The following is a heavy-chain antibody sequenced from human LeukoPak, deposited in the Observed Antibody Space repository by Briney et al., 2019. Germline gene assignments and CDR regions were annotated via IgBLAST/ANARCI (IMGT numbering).Heavy chain of an antibody. D-gene: IGHD2-15*01. CDR1: GFTFTNYG. CDR3: ARDRSRWSIAPDADV. V-gene: IGHV3-30*03. Sequence: PGTSLRLSCAASGFTFTNYGMHWVRQAPGKGLEWVALITYDGYYKYYSDSVKGRFTISSDTSKNTLYLQMNSLRAEDTAVYYCARDRSRWSIAPDADVWGQGTTVTVSS. CDR2: ITYDGYYK. J-gene: IGHJ6*02.